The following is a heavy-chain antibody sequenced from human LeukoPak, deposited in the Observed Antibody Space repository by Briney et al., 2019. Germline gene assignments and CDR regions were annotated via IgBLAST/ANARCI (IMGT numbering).Heavy chain of an antibody. CDR2: ISAYNGNT. CDR3: ARVFCSGGSCYATIDP. V-gene: IGHV1-18*01. J-gene: IGHJ5*02. CDR1: GYTFTSYG. D-gene: IGHD2-15*01. Sequence: ASVTVSCTASGYTFTSYGISWVRQAPAQGHEWMGVISAYNGNTNYAQKHQGRVPMTTDTSTSTAYMELRSLRSDDTAVYYCARVFCSGGSCYATIDPWGQGTLVTVSS.